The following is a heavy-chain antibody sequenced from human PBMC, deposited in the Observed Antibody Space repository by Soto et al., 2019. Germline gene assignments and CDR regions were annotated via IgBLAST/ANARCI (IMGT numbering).Heavy chain of an antibody. CDR1: GAAFSGYY. J-gene: IGHJ5*02. Sequence: QVQLQQWGPGLLKPSETLSLTCAVYGAAFSGYYWSWIRQPPGKGLEWIGEINHSGSATYNPSLKSRVTISVDTSEKQVSLKLSSMTAADTAVHYCVRGFRRFIQEEVRTAARWFDPWGQGILVTVSS. CDR2: INHSGSA. V-gene: IGHV4-34*01. D-gene: IGHD1-1*01. CDR3: VRGFRRFIQEEVRTAARWFDP.